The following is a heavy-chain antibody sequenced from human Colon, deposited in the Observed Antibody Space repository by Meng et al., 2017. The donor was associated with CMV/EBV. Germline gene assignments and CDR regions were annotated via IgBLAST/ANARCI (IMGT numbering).Heavy chain of an antibody. CDR3: ARAPGQMTPFEY. CDR1: GYTFSSYH. Sequence: CKASGYTFSSYHMHWVRQAPGQGLEWVGIINTTGGTTHYAQRFQGRVTLTRDTSTSTVYMELRSLRSEDTDVYYCARAPGQMTPFEYWGQGSLVTVSS. J-gene: IGHJ4*02. CDR2: INTTGGTT. V-gene: IGHV1-46*01.